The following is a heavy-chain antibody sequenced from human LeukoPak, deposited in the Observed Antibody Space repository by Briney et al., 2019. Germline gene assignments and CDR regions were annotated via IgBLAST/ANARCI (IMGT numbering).Heavy chain of an antibody. Sequence: PSETLSLTCTVSGGSVSGCYWSWIRRPPGRGLEWIGYIFYSGTTLYSPSLKSRVTMSVDTSENQFSLKLSSVTAADTAVYYCARHDVVPVIRRGFDFWGQGILVTVSS. CDR1: GGSVSGCY. D-gene: IGHD2-21*02. V-gene: IGHV4-59*08. CDR2: IFYSGTT. J-gene: IGHJ4*02. CDR3: ARHDVVPVIRRGFDF.